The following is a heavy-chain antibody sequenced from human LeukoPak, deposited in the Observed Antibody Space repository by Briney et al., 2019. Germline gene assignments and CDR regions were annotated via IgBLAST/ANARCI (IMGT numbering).Heavy chain of an antibody. D-gene: IGHD3-9*01. CDR3: ARGYDILTGNYYYYGMDV. Sequence: GGSLRLSCVASGFTFSSHWMHWVRQVPGKGLVWVSRISSDSSNRRYAESVKGRFAVSRDNAKNTLFLQMNSLRAEDTAVYYCARGYDILTGNYYYYGMDVWGQGTTVTVSS. V-gene: IGHV3-74*01. CDR1: GFTFSSHW. J-gene: IGHJ6*02. CDR2: ISSDSSNR.